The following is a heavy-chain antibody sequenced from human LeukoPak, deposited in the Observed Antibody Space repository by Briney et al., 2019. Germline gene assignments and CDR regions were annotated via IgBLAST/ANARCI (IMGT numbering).Heavy chain of an antibody. Sequence: ASVKVSCKASGYTFTGYYMHWVRQAPGQGLEWMGWINPNSGGTNYAQKFQGRVTMTRDTSISTAYMELSRLRSDDTAVYYCARGDSGSGSPLDYWGQGTLVTVSS. J-gene: IGHJ4*02. CDR2: INPNSGGT. D-gene: IGHD3-10*01. V-gene: IGHV1-2*02. CDR3: ARGDSGSGSPLDY. CDR1: GYTFTGYY.